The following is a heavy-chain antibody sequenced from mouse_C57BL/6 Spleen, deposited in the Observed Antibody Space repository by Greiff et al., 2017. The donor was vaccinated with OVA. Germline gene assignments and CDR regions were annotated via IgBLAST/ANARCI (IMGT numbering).Heavy chain of an antibody. J-gene: IGHJ3*01. V-gene: IGHV5-6*01. CDR2: ISSGGSYT. Sequence: EVQLVESGGDLVKPGGSLKLSCAASGFTFSSYGMSWVRQTPDKRLEWVATISSGGSYTYYPDSVKGRSTISRDNANNTLYQQRSSLKSEDTAMYYGARQGLDYDSWFAYWGQGTLVTVSA. CDR3: ARQGLDYDSWFAY. CDR1: GFTFSSYG. D-gene: IGHD2-4*01.